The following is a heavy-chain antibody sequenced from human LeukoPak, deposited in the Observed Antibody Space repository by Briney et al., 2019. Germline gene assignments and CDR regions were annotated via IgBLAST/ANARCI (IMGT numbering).Heavy chain of an antibody. V-gene: IGHV3-7*01. D-gene: IGHD2-21*02. J-gene: IGHJ4*02. CDR2: IKSDGSDR. CDR1: GFTFSDYW. CDR3: ARASAVPATRDS. Sequence: PGGSLRQTCAASGFTFSDYWMSWVRQTPGKGLEWVANIKSDGSDRDYVDSVKGRFTISRDNSKNSLSLQMNSLRVEDTGIYYCARASAVPATRDSWGQGTLGTLSS.